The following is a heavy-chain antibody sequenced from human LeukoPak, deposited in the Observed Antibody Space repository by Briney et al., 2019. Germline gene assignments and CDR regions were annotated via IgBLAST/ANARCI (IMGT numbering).Heavy chain of an antibody. J-gene: IGHJ3*02. D-gene: IGHD2-21*01. CDR2: TIPIFGTA. V-gene: IGHV1-69*06. CDR3: ARETLAYCGGDCYSDAFDI. Sequence: SVKVSCKASGGTFGSYAISWVRQAPGQGLEWMGGTIPIFGTANYAQKFQGRVTITADKSTSTAYMELSSLRSEDTAVYYCARETLAYCGGDCYSDAFDIWGQGTMVTVSS. CDR1: GGTFGSYA.